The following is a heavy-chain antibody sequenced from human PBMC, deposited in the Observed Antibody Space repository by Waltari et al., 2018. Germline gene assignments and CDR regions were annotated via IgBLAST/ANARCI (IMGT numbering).Heavy chain of an antibody. Sequence: QVHLVQSGAAVRKPGSSVKVSCEASGGSFGTYAIAWVRQAPGQGLEWMAGIIPIYGTPNYAQKFQGRVNVAADELTRTAYMELSSLRSDDTAIYYCAKRIVGGPFDVWGQGTMVTVSS. CDR3: AKRIVGGPFDV. CDR2: IIPIYGTP. V-gene: IGHV1-69*12. D-gene: IGHD1-26*01. CDR1: GGSFGTYA. J-gene: IGHJ3*01.